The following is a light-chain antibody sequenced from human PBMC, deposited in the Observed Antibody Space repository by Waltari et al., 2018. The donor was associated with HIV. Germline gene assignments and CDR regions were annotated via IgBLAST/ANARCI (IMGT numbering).Light chain of an antibody. CDR2: NTN. CDR3: LLYMGSGVWV. CDR1: SGSVTSRYY. V-gene: IGLV8-61*01. Sequence: QTVVTQEPSFSVSPGGTVTLTCGVSSGSVTSRYYPSWNQQTPGQAPRTLITNTNTRSSGVPDRFSGSILGNRAALTITGAQADDESAYYCLLYMGSGVWVFGGGTKLTVL. J-gene: IGLJ3*02.